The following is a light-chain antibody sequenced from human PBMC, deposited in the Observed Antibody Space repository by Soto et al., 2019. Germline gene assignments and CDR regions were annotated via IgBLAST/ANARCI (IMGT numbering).Light chain of an antibody. CDR2: DAS. CDR1: QSISSW. CDR3: QQYNSYPWT. J-gene: IGKJ1*01. V-gene: IGKV1-5*01. Sequence: DIQMTQSPSTLSASVGDRVTITCRASQSISSWLAWYQQKPGKAPKVLIYDASSLESGVPSRFSGSGSVTEFTLTISSLQPDDFATFYCQQYNSYPWTFGQGTKVEIK.